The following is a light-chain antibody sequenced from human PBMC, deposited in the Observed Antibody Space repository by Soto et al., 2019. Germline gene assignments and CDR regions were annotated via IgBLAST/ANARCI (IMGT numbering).Light chain of an antibody. CDR2: NNN. CDR1: SSNIGSNT. J-gene: IGLJ1*01. CDR3: AAWGDSLNGLV. Sequence: QAVVTQPPSASGTPGQRGTISCSGSSSNIGSNTVNWYQQLPGTAPKLLIYNNNQRPSGVPDRFSGSKSGTSASLAISGLQSEDDADYDCAAWGDSLNGLVFGPGTKVTVL. V-gene: IGLV1-44*01.